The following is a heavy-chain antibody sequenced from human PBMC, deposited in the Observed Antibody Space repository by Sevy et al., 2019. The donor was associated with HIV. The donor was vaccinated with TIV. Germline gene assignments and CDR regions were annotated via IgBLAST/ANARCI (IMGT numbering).Heavy chain of an antibody. CDR3: ARGNSPSVTTAPLYYYYGLDV. CDR2: ISSDGTNK. CDR1: GFIFRNYA. J-gene: IGHJ6*02. V-gene: IGHV3-30-3*01. D-gene: IGHD4-17*01. Sequence: GGSLRLSCAASGFIFRNYAVHWVRQAPGKGLEWLAIISSDGTNKYYADSVKGRFTVSRDNAKNTLYLQMNSLRTEDTAIYYCARGNSPSVTTAPLYYYYGLDVWGQGTTVTVSS.